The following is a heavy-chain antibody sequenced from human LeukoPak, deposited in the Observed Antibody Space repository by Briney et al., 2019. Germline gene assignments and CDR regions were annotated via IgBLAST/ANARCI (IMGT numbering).Heavy chain of an antibody. Sequence: SETLSLTCTVSGGSISSYYWSWIRQPAGKGLEWIGRIYTSGSTNYNPSLKSRVTMSVDTSKNQFSLKLSSVTAADTAVYYCARSFGKLSRDYYYMDVWGKGTTVTVSS. CDR3: ARSFGKLSRDYYYMDV. D-gene: IGHD3-10*01. V-gene: IGHV4-4*07. CDR1: GGSISSYY. CDR2: IYTSGST. J-gene: IGHJ6*03.